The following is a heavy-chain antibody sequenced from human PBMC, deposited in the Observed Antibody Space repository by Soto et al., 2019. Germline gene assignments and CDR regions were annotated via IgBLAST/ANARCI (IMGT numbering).Heavy chain of an antibody. CDR1: GGSISSYY. CDR2: IYYSGST. V-gene: IGHV4-59*08. Sequence: QVQLRESGPGLVKPSETLSLTCTVSGGSISSYYWSWIRQPPGKGLEWIGYIYYSGSTNYNPSLKSRVTISVDTSQNRAALKLSSVPAADTAIYYCARRYGYSFDYWGQGTLVTVSS. D-gene: IGHD1-1*01. J-gene: IGHJ4*02. CDR3: ARRYGYSFDY.